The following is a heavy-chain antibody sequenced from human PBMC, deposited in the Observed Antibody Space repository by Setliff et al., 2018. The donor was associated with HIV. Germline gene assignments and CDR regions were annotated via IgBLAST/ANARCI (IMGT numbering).Heavy chain of an antibody. CDR3: ARDTRYMDV. CDR1: GGSISSGGYY. Sequence: SETLSLTCTVSGGSISSGGYYWSRIRQNPGKGLEWIGYIYYSGSTYYNPSLKSRVTTSVDTSKNQFSLKLSSVTAADTAVYYCARDTRYMDVWGKGTTVTVSS. V-gene: IGHV4-31*03. D-gene: IGHD3-3*01. CDR2: IYYSGST. J-gene: IGHJ6*03.